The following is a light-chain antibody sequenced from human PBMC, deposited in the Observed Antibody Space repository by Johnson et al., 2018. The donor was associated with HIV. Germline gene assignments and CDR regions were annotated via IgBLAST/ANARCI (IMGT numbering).Light chain of an antibody. CDR3: GTWDSSLSAGV. V-gene: IGLV1-51*02. CDR1: SSNIGNNY. CDR2: ENN. J-gene: IGLJ1*01. Sequence: TQPPSVSAAPGQKVTISCSGSSSNIGNNYVSWYQQLPGTAPKLLIYENNKRPSGIPDRFSGPKSGTSATLGITGLQTGDEADYYCGTWDSSLSAGVFGTGTKVTVL.